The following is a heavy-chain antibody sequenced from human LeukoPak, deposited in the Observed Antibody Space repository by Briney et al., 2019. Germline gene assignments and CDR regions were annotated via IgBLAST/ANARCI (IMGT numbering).Heavy chain of an antibody. CDR2: LSGSGGGT. Sequence: GGSLRLSCAASGFTFSSHAMSWVRQAPGKGLEWVSGLSGSGGGTSYADSVKGRFTISGDNSKNTLYLQMNSLRAEDTAIYYCAKCGVNFNYFDSWGQGTLVTVSS. CDR1: GFTFSSHA. CDR3: AKCGVNFNYFDS. V-gene: IGHV3-23*01. J-gene: IGHJ4*02. D-gene: IGHD4/OR15-4a*01.